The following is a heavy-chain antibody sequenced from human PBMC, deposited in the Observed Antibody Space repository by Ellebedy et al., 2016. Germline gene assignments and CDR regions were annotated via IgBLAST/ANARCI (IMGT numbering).Heavy chain of an antibody. V-gene: IGHV4-59*11. Sequence: SETLSLTCSLFGGSISGHYWSWIRQPPGKGLEWIGNVFHTGSTRYSPSLNGRATISVDMSRNQVSLKLRSVTAADSAVYYCARGDSGTYPVYFDYWGQGALVTVSS. D-gene: IGHD1-26*01. CDR3: ARGDSGTYPVYFDY. CDR2: VFHTGST. CDR1: GGSISGHY. J-gene: IGHJ4*02.